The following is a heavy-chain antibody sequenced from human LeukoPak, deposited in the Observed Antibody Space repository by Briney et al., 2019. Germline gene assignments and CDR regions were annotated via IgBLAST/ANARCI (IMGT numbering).Heavy chain of an antibody. J-gene: IGHJ4*02. CDR3: AKDRGYSGSYSSFDY. V-gene: IGHV3-21*01. CDR2: ISSSSSYI. CDR1: GFTFNTYS. Sequence: GGSLRLSCEASGFTFNTYSMNWARQAPGKGLEWVSSISSSSSYIYYADSVKGRFTISRDNAKNSQYLQMNSLRAEDTAVYYCAKDRGYSGSYSSFDYWGQGTLVTVSS. D-gene: IGHD1-26*01.